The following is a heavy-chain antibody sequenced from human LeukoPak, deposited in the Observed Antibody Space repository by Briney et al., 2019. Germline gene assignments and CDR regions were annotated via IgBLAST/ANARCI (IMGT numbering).Heavy chain of an antibody. CDR1: GFTVSSNY. V-gene: IGHV3-53*01. J-gene: IGHJ4*02. CDR3: AKDPGVVVVAAAGRFDY. CDR2: IYSGGST. Sequence: GGSLRLSCAASGFTVSSNYMSWVRQAPGKGLEWVSVIYSGGSTYYADSVKGRFTISRDNSKNTLYLQMNSLRAEDTAVYYCAKDPGVVVVAAAGRFDYWGQGTLVTVSS. D-gene: IGHD2-15*01.